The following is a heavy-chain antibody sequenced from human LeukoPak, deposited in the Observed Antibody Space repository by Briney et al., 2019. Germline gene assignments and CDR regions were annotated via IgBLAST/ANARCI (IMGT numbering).Heavy chain of an antibody. CDR1: GFTFSSYG. CDR3: AKSWNYYDSSGDDALDI. D-gene: IGHD3-22*01. J-gene: IGHJ3*02. Sequence: GGSLRLSCAASGFTFSSYGMHWVRQAPGKGLEWVAFIRYDGSNKYYADSVKGRFTISRDNSKNTLYLQMNSLRVEDTAVYYCAKSWNYYDSSGDDALDIWGQGTMVTVSS. V-gene: IGHV3-30*02. CDR2: IRYDGSNK.